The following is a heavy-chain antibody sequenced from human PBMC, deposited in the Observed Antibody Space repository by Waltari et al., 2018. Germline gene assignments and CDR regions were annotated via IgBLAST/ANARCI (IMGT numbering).Heavy chain of an antibody. CDR1: GESFIGYY. V-gene: IGHV4-34*01. Sequence: QMQLQQWGAGLLKPSETLSLTCAVSGESFIGYYWNWIRQPPGRGLEWIGEIHHSGSINYNPSRESRVTISQDMSKNQFSLKLTSVTAADTAVYYCVRGKMYSRPYFDYWGQGTLVTVSS. CDR2: IHHSGSI. J-gene: IGHJ4*02. D-gene: IGHD6-13*01. CDR3: VRGKMYSRPYFDY.